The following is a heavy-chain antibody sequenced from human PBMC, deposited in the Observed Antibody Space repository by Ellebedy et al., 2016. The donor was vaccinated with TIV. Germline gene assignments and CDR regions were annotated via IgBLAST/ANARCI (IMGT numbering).Heavy chain of an antibody. CDR2: ISGSGGST. CDR3: AKDGEGRFGLWYYGMDV. Sequence: GESLKISXAASGFTFSSYAMSWVRQAPGKGLEWVSAISGSGGSTYYADSVKGRFTISRDNSKNTLYLQMNSLRAEDTAVYYCAKDGEGRFGLWYYGMDVWGQGTTVTVSS. D-gene: IGHD3-10*01. V-gene: IGHV3-23*01. CDR1: GFTFSSYA. J-gene: IGHJ6*02.